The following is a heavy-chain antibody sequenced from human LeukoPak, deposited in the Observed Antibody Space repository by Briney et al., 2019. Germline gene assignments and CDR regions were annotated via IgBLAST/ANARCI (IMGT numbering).Heavy chain of an antibody. CDR3: ARQPLRVTAGNGFDP. CDR1: GGSISSANYY. Sequence: SETLSLNCTVSGGSISSANYYWGWIRQPPGQGLEWIATIYYSGSFYYNPSLKSRLAISVDTSKNQFSLKLSSVTAADTAVYYCARQPLRVTAGNGFDPWGQGTLVTVSS. J-gene: IGHJ5*02. D-gene: IGHD6-13*01. V-gene: IGHV4-39*01. CDR2: IYYSGSF.